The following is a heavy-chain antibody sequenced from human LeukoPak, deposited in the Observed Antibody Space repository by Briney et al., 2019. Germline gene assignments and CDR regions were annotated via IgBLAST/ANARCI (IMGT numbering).Heavy chain of an antibody. CDR3: ARVGCSSTSCQADY. Sequence: GASVKVSCKASGYTFTSYDINWVRQATGQGLEWMGWMNPNSGNTGYAQKFQGRVTMTRDTSTSTVYMELSSLRSEDTAVYYCARVGCSSTSCQADYWGQGTLVTVSS. V-gene: IGHV1-8*01. CDR1: GYTFTSYD. D-gene: IGHD2-2*01. CDR2: MNPNSGNT. J-gene: IGHJ4*02.